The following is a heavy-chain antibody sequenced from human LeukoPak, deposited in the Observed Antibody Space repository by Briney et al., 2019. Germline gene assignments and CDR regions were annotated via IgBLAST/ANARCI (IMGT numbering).Heavy chain of an antibody. CDR3: ARDPDSGSYSGFDY. D-gene: IGHD1-26*01. J-gene: IGHJ4*02. CDR2: IYYSGST. CDR1: GGSISSYY. Sequence: SETLSLTCTVSGGSISSYYWSRIRQPPGKGLEWIGYIYYSGSTNYNPSLKSRVTISVDTSKNQFSLKLSSVTAADTAVYYCARDPDSGSYSGFDYWGQGTLVTVSS. V-gene: IGHV4-59*01.